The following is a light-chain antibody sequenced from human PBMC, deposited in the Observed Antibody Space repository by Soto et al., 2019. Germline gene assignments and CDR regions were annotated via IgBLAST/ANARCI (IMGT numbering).Light chain of an antibody. J-gene: IGKJ2*02. CDR3: QQYYSTWWT. Sequence: DIVMIQSPDSLAVSLGERATINCKSSQSVLYSSNNKNYLAWYQQKPGQPPKLLIYWASTRESGVPDRFSGSGSGTDFTLTISSLQAEDVAVYYCQQYYSTWWTFGQGTKLEIK. V-gene: IGKV4-1*01. CDR2: WAS. CDR1: QSVLYSSNNKNY.